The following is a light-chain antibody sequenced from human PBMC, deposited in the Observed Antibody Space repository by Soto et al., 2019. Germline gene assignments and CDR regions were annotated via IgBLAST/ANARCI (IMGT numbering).Light chain of an antibody. CDR1: QDISNY. CDR2: DES. Sequence: DIQMTQSPSSLSASVGDRVTITCQASQDISNYLNWYQQKPGKAPKLLIYDESNLETGVPSRFSGSGSGTDFTFTISSLQPEDIATYYCQQYDNLRPITFGQGTRLEIK. J-gene: IGKJ5*01. V-gene: IGKV1-33*01. CDR3: QQYDNLRPIT.